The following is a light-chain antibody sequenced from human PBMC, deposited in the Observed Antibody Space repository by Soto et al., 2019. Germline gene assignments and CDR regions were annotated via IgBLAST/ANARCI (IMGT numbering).Light chain of an antibody. Sequence: EIVWTQSPATLSLSPGERATLSCRASQSVRTYLAWFEQKRGQAPRLXIYDASYRATGIPARFSGSGSGTEYTLTISSLAPEDFAVYYCHQRSNWPRTFGQGTKVDIK. V-gene: IGKV3-11*01. CDR2: DAS. CDR1: QSVRTY. CDR3: HQRSNWPRT. J-gene: IGKJ1*01.